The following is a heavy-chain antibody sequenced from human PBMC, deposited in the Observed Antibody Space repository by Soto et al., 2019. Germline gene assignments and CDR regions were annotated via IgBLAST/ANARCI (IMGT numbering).Heavy chain of an antibody. CDR1: GFTFSSYW. J-gene: IGHJ3*02. Sequence: PGGSRRLSCAASGFTFSSYWMHWVRQAPGKGLGWVSRINSDGSSTSYADSVKGRFTISRDNAKNTLYLQMNSLRAEDTAVYYCASGDYDYIWGSYRPGDAFDIWGQGTMVTVSS. CDR3: ASGDYDYIWGSYRPGDAFDI. D-gene: IGHD3-16*02. V-gene: IGHV3-74*01. CDR2: INSDGSST.